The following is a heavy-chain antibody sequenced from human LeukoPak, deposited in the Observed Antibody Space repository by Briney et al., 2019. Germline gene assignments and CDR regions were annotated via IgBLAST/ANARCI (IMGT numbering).Heavy chain of an antibody. CDR3: ARHYGP. CDR2: INDGGST. Sequence: SETLSLTCAVYGVSFSPYYWSWIRQTPGKGLEWIGEINDGGSTNYNPSLKSRVTISVDSSKNQFSLKLNSVTAADTAVYYCARHYGPWGQGTLVTVSS. J-gene: IGHJ5*02. D-gene: IGHD3-16*01. V-gene: IGHV4-34*01. CDR1: GVSFSPYY.